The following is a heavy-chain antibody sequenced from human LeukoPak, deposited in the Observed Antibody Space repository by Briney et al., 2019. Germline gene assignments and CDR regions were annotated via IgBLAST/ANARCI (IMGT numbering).Heavy chain of an antibody. CDR1: GFTFSSYE. V-gene: IGHV3-48*03. D-gene: IGHD2-21*02. CDR3: AKAPAVVTATSSDAFDI. Sequence: GGSLRLSCVASGFTFSSYEMNWVRQAPGKGLEWLSYISSSRTTYYADSVKGRFTISRDNSKNTLYLQMNSLRAEDTAVYYCAKAPAVVTATSSDAFDIWGQGTMVTVSS. J-gene: IGHJ3*02. CDR2: ISSSRTT.